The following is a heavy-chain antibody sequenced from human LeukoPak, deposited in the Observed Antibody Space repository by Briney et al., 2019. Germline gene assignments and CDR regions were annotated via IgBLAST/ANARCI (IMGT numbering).Heavy chain of an antibody. CDR1: GFTFSSYS. CDR2: ISSSSSYI. J-gene: IGHJ4*02. V-gene: IGHV3-21*01. Sequence: PGGSLRLSCAASGFTFSSYSMNWVRQAPGKGLEWVSSISSSSSYIYYADSVKGRFTISRGNAKNSLYLQMNSLRAEDTAVYYCARDLDGGDYYFDYWGQGTLVTVSS. CDR3: ARDLDGGDYYFDY. D-gene: IGHD4-17*01.